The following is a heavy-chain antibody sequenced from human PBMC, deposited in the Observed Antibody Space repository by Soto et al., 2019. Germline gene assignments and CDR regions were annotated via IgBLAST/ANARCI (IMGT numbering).Heavy chain of an antibody. CDR3: AKEGSWYLES. Sequence: QVQLVESGGGVVQPGRSLRLSCVVSGFTFSSYGMHWVRQAPGKGLEWVAVIPYDGSYKYYADSVKGRFTISRDNSKNPLYLQMNSLRAEDTAVYYCAKEGSWYLESWGQGALVTVSS. CDR1: GFTFSSYG. CDR2: IPYDGSYK. D-gene: IGHD6-13*01. J-gene: IGHJ4*02. V-gene: IGHV3-30*18.